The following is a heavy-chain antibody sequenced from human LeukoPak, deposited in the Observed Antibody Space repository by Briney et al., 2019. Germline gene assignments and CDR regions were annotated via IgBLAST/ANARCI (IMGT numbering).Heavy chain of an antibody. V-gene: IGHV3-48*03. D-gene: IGHD6-13*01. Sequence: GGSLRLSCAASGFTFRSYEMNWVRQAPGEGLEWVSYISSSGTTIYYADSVRGRFTISRGNAKNSVSLQMNSLRAEDTAVYYCARERDYSSRSYLAEEGFDLWGRGTLVTVSS. J-gene: IGHJ2*01. CDR1: GFTFRSYE. CDR3: ARERDYSSRSYLAEEGFDL. CDR2: ISSSGTTI.